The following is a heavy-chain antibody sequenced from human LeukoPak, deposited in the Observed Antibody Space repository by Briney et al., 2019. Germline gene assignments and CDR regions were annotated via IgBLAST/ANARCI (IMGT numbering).Heavy chain of an antibody. CDR3: TTLKRFSGSRPDY. J-gene: IGHJ4*02. V-gene: IGHV3-15*01. D-gene: IGHD1-26*01. CDR2: IKSKTDGGTT. CDR1: GFTFSNAW. Sequence: GGSLRLSCAASGFTFSNAWMSWVRQAPGKGREWVGRIKSKTDGGTTDYAAPVKGRFTISRDDSKNTLYLQMNSLKTEDTAVYYCTTLKRFSGSRPDYWGQGTLVTVSS.